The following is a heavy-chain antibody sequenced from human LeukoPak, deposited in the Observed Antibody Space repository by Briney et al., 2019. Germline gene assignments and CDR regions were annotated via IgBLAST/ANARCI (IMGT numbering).Heavy chain of an antibody. V-gene: IGHV1-18*01. D-gene: IGHD2-2*01. Sequence: AAVKVSCKTSGYIFTTYGISWVRQPPGQGLEWMGWISAYIGNTNYAQKLQGRVTMTTDTSTSTAYMELRSLTSDDTAVYYCARAWDCSSTTCYVYFDYWGLGSLVTVSS. CDR2: ISAYIGNT. J-gene: IGHJ4*02. CDR1: GYIFTTYG. CDR3: ARAWDCSSTTCYVYFDY.